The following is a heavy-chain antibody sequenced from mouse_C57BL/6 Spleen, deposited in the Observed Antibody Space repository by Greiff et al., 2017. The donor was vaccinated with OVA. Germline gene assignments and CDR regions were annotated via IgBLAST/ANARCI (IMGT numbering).Heavy chain of an antibody. V-gene: IGHV1-85*01. CDR3: ARLVRTTVVADY. J-gene: IGHJ2*01. CDR2: IYPSDGST. Sequence: QVHVKQSGPELVKPGASVKLSCKASGYTFTSYDINWVKQRPGQGLEWIGWIYPSDGSTKYNEKFKGKATLTVDTSSSTAYMELHSLTSEDSAVYFCARLVRTTVVADYWGQGTTLTVSS. CDR1: GYTFTSYD. D-gene: IGHD1-1*01.